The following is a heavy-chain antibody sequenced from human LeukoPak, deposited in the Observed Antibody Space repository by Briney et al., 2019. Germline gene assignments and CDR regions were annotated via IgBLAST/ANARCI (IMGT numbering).Heavy chain of an antibody. J-gene: IGHJ4*02. Sequence: SETLSLTCAVYGGPFSGYYWSWIRRSPGKGLEWIGEINHSGSPNYNPSLKSRVTISVDTSKNQFSLKLSSVTAADTAVYYCARGRGSSSWYYFDYWGQGTLVTVSS. CDR2: INHSGSP. D-gene: IGHD6-13*01. V-gene: IGHV4-34*01. CDR3: ARGRGSSSWYYFDY. CDR1: GGPFSGYY.